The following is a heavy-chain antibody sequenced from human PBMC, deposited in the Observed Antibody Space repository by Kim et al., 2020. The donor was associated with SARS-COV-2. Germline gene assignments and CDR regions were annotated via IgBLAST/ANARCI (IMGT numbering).Heavy chain of an antibody. V-gene: IGHV3-33*01. CDR3: GRDGLVGDYYYG. Sequence: GGSLRLSCAASGFTLSRYGMHWVRQAPGKGLEWVAIIWYDGSNEDYAESVKGRFTISRDNSKNTLYLHMNSLRAEDTAVYYCGRDGLVGDYYYG. D-gene: IGHD6-19*01. J-gene: IGHJ6*01. CDR1: GFTLSRYG. CDR2: IWYDGSNE.